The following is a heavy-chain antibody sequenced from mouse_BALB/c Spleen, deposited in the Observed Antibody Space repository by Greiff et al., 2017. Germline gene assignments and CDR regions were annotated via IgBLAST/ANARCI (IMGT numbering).Heavy chain of an antibody. V-gene: IGHV1-82*01. D-gene: IGHD3-2*01. CDR1: GYAFSGSW. CDR2: IYPGDGDT. Sequence: VQLQQSGPELVKPGASVKISCKASGYAFSGSWMNWVKQRPGQGLEWIGRIYPGDGDTNYNGKFKGKATLTADKSSSTAYMQLSSLTSVDSAVYFCASCLDSSGYYAMDYWGQGTSVTVSS. J-gene: IGHJ4*01. CDR3: ASCLDSSGYYAMDY.